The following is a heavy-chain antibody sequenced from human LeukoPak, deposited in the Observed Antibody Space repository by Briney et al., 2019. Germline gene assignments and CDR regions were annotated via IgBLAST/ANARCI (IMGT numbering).Heavy chain of an antibody. Sequence: SETLSLTCTVSGYSISSGYYWGWIRQPPGKGLEWIGSIYHSGSTYYNPSLKSRVTISVDTSKNQFSLKLSSVTAADTAVYYCARGPMVRGVITKDAFDIWGQGTMVTVSS. J-gene: IGHJ3*02. V-gene: IGHV4-38-2*02. D-gene: IGHD3-10*01. CDR1: GYSISSGYY. CDR3: ARGPMVRGVITKDAFDI. CDR2: IYHSGST.